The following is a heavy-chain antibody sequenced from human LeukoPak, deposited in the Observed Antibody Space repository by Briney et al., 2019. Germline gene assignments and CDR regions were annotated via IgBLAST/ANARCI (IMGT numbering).Heavy chain of an antibody. CDR3: ARDPVGATLLDY. CDR2: ISSSGSTI. D-gene: IGHD1-26*01. V-gene: IGHV3-48*03. J-gene: IGHJ4*02. CDR1: GFTFSSYE. Sequence: PGGSLRLSCAASGFTFSSYEMNWVRQAPGKGLEWVSYISSSGSTIYYADSVKGRFTISRDNAKNSLYLQMNSLRAEDTAVYYCARDPVGATLLDYWGQGTLVTVSS.